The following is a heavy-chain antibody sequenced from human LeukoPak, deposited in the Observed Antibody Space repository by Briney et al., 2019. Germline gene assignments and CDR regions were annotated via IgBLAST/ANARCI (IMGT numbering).Heavy chain of an antibody. CDR1: GFTFSSYA. CDR2: ISGSGGST. J-gene: IGHJ5*02. D-gene: IGHD6-13*01. CDR3: AKDIRWIAAADNNWFDP. Sequence: GGSLRLSCAASGFTFSSYAMSWVRQAPGKGLEWVSAISGSGGSTYYADSVKGRFTISRDNSKNTLYLQMNSLRAEDTAVYYCAKDIRWIAAADNNWFDPWGQGTLVTVSS. V-gene: IGHV3-23*01.